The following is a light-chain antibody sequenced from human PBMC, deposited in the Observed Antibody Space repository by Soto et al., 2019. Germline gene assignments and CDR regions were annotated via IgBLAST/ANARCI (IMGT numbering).Light chain of an antibody. V-gene: IGKV3-20*01. CDR1: QSVDTTF. CDR2: GAS. J-gene: IGKJ1*01. CDR3: QQYMSSVT. Sequence: EIVLTQSPGSLSLSPGQRATLSCRASQSVDTTFFAWYQKKPGQAPRLLIYGASKRATGIPDRFSGSGSGTDFTLIISRLEPEDFAVYYCQQYMSSVTFGQWTQVEIK.